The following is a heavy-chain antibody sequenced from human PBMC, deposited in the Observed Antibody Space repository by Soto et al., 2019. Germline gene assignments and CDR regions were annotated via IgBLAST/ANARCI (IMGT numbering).Heavy chain of an antibody. D-gene: IGHD6-13*01. CDR3: ARGAAAAGTDWFDA. CDR2: ITTTGRNT. CDR1: GFTFISYG. V-gene: IGHV3-23*01. Sequence: EMQLLESGGGLVQPGGSLRLSCAASGFTFISYGMTWVRQAPGKGLEWVSGITTTGRNTYYAESVKGRFTISRDNSKNVLYLQMKSRRAEDKAVYYCARGAAAAGTDWFDAWGQGTLVIVSS. J-gene: IGHJ5*02.